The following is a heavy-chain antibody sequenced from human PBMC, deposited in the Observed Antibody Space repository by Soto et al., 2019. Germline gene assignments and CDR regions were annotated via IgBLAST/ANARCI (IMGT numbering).Heavy chain of an antibody. V-gene: IGHV1-69*01. CDR2: IIPISGTA. J-gene: IGHJ6*02. CDR1: GGTFSSYA. CDR3: ARSHGSSTSLEIYYYYYYGMDD. D-gene: IGHD2-2*01. Sequence: QVQLVQSGAEVKKPGSSVKVSCKASGGTFSSYAISWVRQAPGQGREWRGGIIPISGTAKYAQKCQGRGTITADESTSTAYMELSSLRSEDTPVYYCARSHGSSTSLEIYYYYYYGMDDWGQGTMVTVSS.